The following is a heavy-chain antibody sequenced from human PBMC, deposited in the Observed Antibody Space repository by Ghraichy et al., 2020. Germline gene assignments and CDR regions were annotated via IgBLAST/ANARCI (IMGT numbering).Heavy chain of an antibody. CDR2: VYYDGST. CDR1: GGAISSSAYS. J-gene: IGHJ4*02. Sequence: SLNISCAVSGGAISSSAYSWTWVRQPPEKGLEWIAYVYYDGSTYCNPSLKSRVTISLDNSKNQFSLELTSVTAADTAVYYCARALNYVGFDYWGQGTLVTVSS. D-gene: IGHD1-7*01. V-gene: IGHV4-30-2*01. CDR3: ARALNYVGFDY.